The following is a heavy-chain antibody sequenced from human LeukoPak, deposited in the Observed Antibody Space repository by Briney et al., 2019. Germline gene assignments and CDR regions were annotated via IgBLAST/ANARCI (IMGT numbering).Heavy chain of an antibody. V-gene: IGHV3-53*05. J-gene: IGHJ4*02. Sequence: GGSLRLSCAASGFTVSNNYMSWVRQAPGKGLEWVSLIYSGGSTYYADSVKGRFTISRDNSKNTLYLQMNSLRAEDTAVYYCAREAYYDSSGYFPPDYWGQGTLVTVSS. CDR1: GFTVSNNY. D-gene: IGHD3-22*01. CDR3: AREAYYDSSGYFPPDY. CDR2: IYSGGST.